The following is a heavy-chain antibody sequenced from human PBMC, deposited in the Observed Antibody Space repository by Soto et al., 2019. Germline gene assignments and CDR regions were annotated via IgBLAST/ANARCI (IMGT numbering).Heavy chain of an antibody. CDR3: AISLSYYYGSGLRGYSDY. CDR2: VSDSGGST. D-gene: IGHD3-10*01. Sequence: PGGCLRLSCAASGFTFSSYAMSWVRQAPGKGLEWVSGVSDSGGSTYYADSVKGRFTISRDNSKNTLYLQMNSLRAEDTAVYYCAISLSYYYGSGLRGYSDYWGQRTQVTGSS. CDR1: GFTFSSYA. V-gene: IGHV3-23*01. J-gene: IGHJ4*02.